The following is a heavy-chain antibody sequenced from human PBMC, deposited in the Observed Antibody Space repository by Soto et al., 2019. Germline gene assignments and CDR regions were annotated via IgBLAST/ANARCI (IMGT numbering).Heavy chain of an antibody. J-gene: IGHJ4*02. CDR3: ARTDYLFSTLTYYFDY. D-gene: IGHD3-16*01. V-gene: IGHV1-2*02. CDR1: GYTXTGYY. Sequence: GXSXKVSFEASGYTXTGYYGNWARQAPGQGLEWMGWINPDNGVPNYAQKFQGRVTLSSDTSTNTAYMELSRLTSDETAMYYCARTDYLFSTLTYYFDYWDQGTLVTVSS. CDR2: INPDNGVP.